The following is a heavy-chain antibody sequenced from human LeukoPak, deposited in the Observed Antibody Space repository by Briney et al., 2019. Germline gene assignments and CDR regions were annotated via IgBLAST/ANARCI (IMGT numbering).Heavy chain of an antibody. Sequence: SETLSLTCAVYGGSFSGYYWSWIRQPPGKGLEWIGEINHSGSTNYNPSLKSRVTISVDTSKNQFSLKLSSVTAADTAVYFCARDRDYIFFDYWGQGALVTVSS. D-gene: IGHD4-4*01. V-gene: IGHV4-34*01. CDR2: INHSGST. J-gene: IGHJ4*02. CDR1: GGSFSGYY. CDR3: ARDRDYIFFDY.